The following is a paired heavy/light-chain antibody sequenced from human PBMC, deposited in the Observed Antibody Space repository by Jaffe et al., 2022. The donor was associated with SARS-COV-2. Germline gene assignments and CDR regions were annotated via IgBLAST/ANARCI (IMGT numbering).Light chain of an antibody. J-gene: IGKJ5*01. CDR3: QQYNSFSPGIT. V-gene: IGKV1-5*03. Sequence: DIQMTQSPSTLSASVGDRVTFTCRASQSISSWLAWYQQKPGKAPKLLIYKASILESGVPSRFSGSGSGTEFTLTISSLQPDDFATYYCQQYNSFSPGITFGQGTRLEIK. CDR2: KAS. CDR1: QSISSW.
Heavy chain of an antibody. V-gene: IGHV3-30*18. Sequence: QVQLVESGGGVVQPGRSLRLSCAASGFSFSSYGMHWVRQAPGKGLEWVAVTSYDGSNNYYPDSVKGRFTISRDNSKNTLYLQMNSLRAEDTAVYYCAKPVQLYSDIGVFDYWGQGTLVTVSS. CDR2: TSYDGSNN. CDR3: AKPVQLYSDIGVFDY. D-gene: IGHD4-17*01. J-gene: IGHJ4*02. CDR1: GFSFSSYG.